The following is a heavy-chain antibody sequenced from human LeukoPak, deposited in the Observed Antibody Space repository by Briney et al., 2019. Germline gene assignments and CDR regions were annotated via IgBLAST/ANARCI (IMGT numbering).Heavy chain of an antibody. CDR1: GGSISSSSYY. Sequence: PSETLSLTCTVSGGSISSSSYYWGWIRQPPGKGLEWIGSIYYSGSTYYNPSLKSRVTISVDTSKNQFSLKLSSVTAADTAVYYCAREKRVTTYYYGMDVWGQGTTVTVSS. D-gene: IGHD4-11*01. CDR2: IYYSGST. CDR3: AREKRVTTYYYGMDV. J-gene: IGHJ6*02. V-gene: IGHV4-39*07.